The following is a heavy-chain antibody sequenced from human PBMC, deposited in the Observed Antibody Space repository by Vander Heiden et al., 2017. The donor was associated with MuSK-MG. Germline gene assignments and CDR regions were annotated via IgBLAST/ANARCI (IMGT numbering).Heavy chain of an antibody. Sequence: QLQLQESGPGLVKPSETLSLICTGSRGSIRSSSYYWGWIRQPPGKGLEWIGSIYYSGSTYYNPSLKSRVTISVDTSKNQFSLKLSSVTAADTAVYYCARDLRWPSPHFDYWGQGTLVTVSS. CDR1: RGSIRSSSYY. J-gene: IGHJ4*02. D-gene: IGHD2-2*01. V-gene: IGHV4-39*07. CDR3: ARDLRWPSPHFDY. CDR2: IYYSGST.